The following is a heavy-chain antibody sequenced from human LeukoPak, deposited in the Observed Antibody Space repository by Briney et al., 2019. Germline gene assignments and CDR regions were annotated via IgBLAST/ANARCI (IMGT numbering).Heavy chain of an antibody. D-gene: IGHD3-22*01. Sequence: PSETLSLTCTVTGGSISSTTYYWGWIRQPPGKGLEWIGSIYYSGSTYYNPSLKSRVTILVDTSEKQFSLKLSSVTAADTAVYYCARSDNYYDSSGYHPSGRSFNYWGQGTLVTVSS. CDR2: IYYSGST. J-gene: IGHJ4*02. V-gene: IGHV4-39*01. CDR1: GGSISSTTYY. CDR3: ARSDNYYDSSGYHPSGRSFNY.